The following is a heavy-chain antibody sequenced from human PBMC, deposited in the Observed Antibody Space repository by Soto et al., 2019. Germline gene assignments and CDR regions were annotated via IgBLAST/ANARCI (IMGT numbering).Heavy chain of an antibody. CDR2: ISGSSSTI. V-gene: IGHV3-48*01. CDR3: ARPGYSSSWPDAFDI. J-gene: IGHJ3*02. D-gene: IGHD6-13*01. Sequence: PGGSLRLSCAASGFTFSSYAMSWVRQAPGKGLEWVSAISGSSSTIYYADSVKGRFTISRDNAKNSLYLQMNSLRAEDTAVYYCARPGYSSSWPDAFDIWGQGTMVTVSS. CDR1: GFTFSSYA.